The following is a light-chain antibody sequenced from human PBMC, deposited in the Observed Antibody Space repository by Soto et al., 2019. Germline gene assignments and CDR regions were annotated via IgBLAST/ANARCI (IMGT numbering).Light chain of an antibody. CDR2: DVS. V-gene: IGLV2-8*01. CDR1: SSDVGGYNS. CDR3: SSYAGSEMDVV. J-gene: IGLJ2*01. Sequence: QSALTQPPSASGSPGQSVTISCTGTSSDVGGYNSVSWYQQHPGKAPKLMIYDVSKRPSGVPDRFSGSKSGNTASLTVSGLQAEDEADYYRSSYAGSEMDVVFGGGTKLTVL.